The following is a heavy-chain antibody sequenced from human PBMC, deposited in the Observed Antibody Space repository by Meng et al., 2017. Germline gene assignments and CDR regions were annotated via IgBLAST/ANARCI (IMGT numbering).Heavy chain of an antibody. CDR1: GFTFDDYA. V-gene: IGHV3-9*01. CDR3: ARTVYYDYVWGSYRKDAFDI. Sequence: SLKISCAASGFTFDDYAMHWVRQAPGKGLEWVSGISWNSGSIGYADSVKGRFTISRDNAKNSLYLQMNSLRAEDTAVYYCARTVYYDYVWGSYRKDAFDIWGQGTMVTGS. J-gene: IGHJ3*02. CDR2: ISWNSGSI. D-gene: IGHD3-16*02.